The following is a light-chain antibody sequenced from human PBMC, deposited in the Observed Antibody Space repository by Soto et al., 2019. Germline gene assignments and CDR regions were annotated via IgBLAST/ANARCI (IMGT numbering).Light chain of an antibody. CDR2: QVT. CDR3: SSYTDSSNYV. J-gene: IGLJ1*01. CDR1: ISDLAIYNY. V-gene: IGLV2-14*01. Sequence: QSLLNQPACVSGSPGQSVTISCTGTISDLAIYNYVSWYQQQPGKAPKLMIYQVTNRPSGVSNRFSGSTSGNTASLTISGLQAEDEADYYRSSYTDSSNYVFGTGTKVTVL.